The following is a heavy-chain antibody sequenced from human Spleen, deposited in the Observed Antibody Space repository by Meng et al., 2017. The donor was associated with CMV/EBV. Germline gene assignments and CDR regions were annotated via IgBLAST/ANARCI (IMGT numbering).Heavy chain of an antibody. Sequence: ASGGTSNDYAFNWVRQAPGQGLEWMGGIIPVLNIPIYAQKFQDRVSITADKSTSTTYMELNGLTSEDTAVFYCARETTSSGRGAFVLWGQGTLVTVSS. CDR2: IIPVLNIP. CDR1: GGTSNDYA. CDR3: ARETTSSGRGAFVL. D-gene: IGHD3-10*01. V-gene: IGHV1-69*10. J-gene: IGHJ3*01.